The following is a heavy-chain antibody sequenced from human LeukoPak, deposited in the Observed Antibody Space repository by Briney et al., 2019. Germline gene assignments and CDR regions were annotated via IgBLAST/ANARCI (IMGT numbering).Heavy chain of an antibody. V-gene: IGHV3-23*01. D-gene: IGHD3-22*01. CDR1: GFTFTSYS. CDR3: APTTYYYDSSGYYFDY. CDR2: ISGGGGST. J-gene: IGHJ4*02. Sequence: PGGSLRLSCAASGFTFTSYSMNWVRQAPGKGLEWVSTISGGGGSTYYADSVKGRFTISRDNSKNTLYLQMNSLRAEDTAVYYCAPTTYYYDSSGYYFDYWGQGTLVTVSS.